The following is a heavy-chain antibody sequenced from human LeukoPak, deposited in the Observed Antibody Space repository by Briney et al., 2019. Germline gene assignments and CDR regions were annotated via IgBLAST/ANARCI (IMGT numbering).Heavy chain of an antibody. Sequence: GGSLRLSCEASGFTFSSSAMHWVRQAPGKGLEWEAVISNDGSNKYYADSVKGRFTISRDNSKNTVYLQMNSLRAEDSAVYYCAKDTAQGYTYGTIEQDYWGQGTRVTVSS. V-gene: IGHV3-30-3*01. D-gene: IGHD5-18*01. CDR1: GFTFSSSA. CDR2: ISNDGSNK. CDR3: AKDTAQGYTYGTIEQDY. J-gene: IGHJ4*02.